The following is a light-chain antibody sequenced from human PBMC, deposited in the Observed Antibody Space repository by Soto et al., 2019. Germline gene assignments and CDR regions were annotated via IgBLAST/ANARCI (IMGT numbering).Light chain of an antibody. J-gene: IGKJ1*01. CDR1: QSVRTS. V-gene: IGKV3-15*01. CDR2: DAS. CDR3: QQYDDWPPWT. Sequence: EIVMTQSPATLSVSPGERATLSCRASQSVRTSLAWYQQKPGQAPRLLIYDASTRATGIPARFSGSGSGTEFTLSISSLQSDAFEVYYCQQYDDWPPWTFGQGTRVEIK.